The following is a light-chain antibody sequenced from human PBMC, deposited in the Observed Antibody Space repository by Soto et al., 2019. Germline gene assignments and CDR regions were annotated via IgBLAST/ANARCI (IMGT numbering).Light chain of an antibody. V-gene: IGKV3-20*01. J-gene: IGKJ4*01. CDR3: QQYGSSPLT. CDR1: QSVSSSY. CDR2: GAS. Sequence: EIVLTQSPGTLSLSPGERATLSCRASQSVSSSYLAWYQQKPGQAPRLLIYGASSRATGIPDRFSGSGSGTDFTLTISILEPEDFAVYYCQQYGSSPLTFGGGTTVEIK.